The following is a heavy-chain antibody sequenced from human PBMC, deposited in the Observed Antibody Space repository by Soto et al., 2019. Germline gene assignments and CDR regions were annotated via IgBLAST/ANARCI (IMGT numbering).Heavy chain of an antibody. V-gene: IGHV1-69*13. CDR1: GGTFSIYG. CDR3: ATSVGIAPTGEDGMDV. CDR2: TIPILTTP. Sequence: SVKVSCKASGGTFSIYGFSWVRQAPGQGPEWIGGTIPILTTPNYAQKFQGRVTIVADESTTTVYMELSSLKFEDTAVYYCATSVGIAPTGEDGMDVWGQRTSVTVSS. D-gene: IGHD2-8*02. J-gene: IGHJ6*02.